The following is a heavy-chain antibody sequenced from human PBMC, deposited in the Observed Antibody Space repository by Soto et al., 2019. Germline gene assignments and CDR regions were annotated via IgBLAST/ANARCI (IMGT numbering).Heavy chain of an antibody. CDR2: IYYSGST. J-gene: IGHJ4*02. Sequence: PSETLSLTCTVSGGSISSSSYYWGWIRQPPGKGLEWIGSIYYSGSTYYNPSLKSRVTISVDTSKNQFSLKLSSVTAEDTAVYYCTGQNWKGPDYWGQGTLVTVSS. V-gene: IGHV4-39*01. D-gene: IGHD1-1*01. CDR3: TGQNWKGPDY. CDR1: GGSISSSSYY.